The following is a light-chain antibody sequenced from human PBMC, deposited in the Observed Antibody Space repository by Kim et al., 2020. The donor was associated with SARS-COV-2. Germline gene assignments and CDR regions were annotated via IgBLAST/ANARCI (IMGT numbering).Light chain of an antibody. CDR3: QVWDSSSDHRVV. Sequence: PGKRASVTCAGNGVGSKRVQWYQEKPGQAPVLVMSYDSDRPSGIPERFSGSNSGTTATLTISRVEAGDEADYYCQVWDSSSDHRVVFGGGTQLTVL. CDR1: GVGSKR. V-gene: IGLV3-21*04. CDR2: YDS. J-gene: IGLJ2*01.